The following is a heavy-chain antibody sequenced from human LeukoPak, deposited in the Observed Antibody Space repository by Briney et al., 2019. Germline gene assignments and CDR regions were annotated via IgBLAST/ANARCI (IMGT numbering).Heavy chain of an antibody. V-gene: IGHV1-2*02. CDR2: INPNSGGT. CDR3: ARDYYGSGSNWYYYGMDV. CDR1: GYTFTGYY. Sequence: GASVKVSCKASGYTFTGYYMHWVRQAPGQGLEWMGWINPNSGGTNYAQKFQGRVTMTRDTSISTAYMELSRLRSDDTAVYYCARDYYGSGSNWYYYGMDVWSQGTTVTVSS. J-gene: IGHJ6*02. D-gene: IGHD3-10*01.